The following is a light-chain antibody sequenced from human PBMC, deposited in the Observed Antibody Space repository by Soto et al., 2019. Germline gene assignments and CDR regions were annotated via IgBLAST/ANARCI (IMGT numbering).Light chain of an antibody. J-gene: IGKJ2*01. CDR1: QSVSNY. CDR2: DAS. V-gene: IGKV3-11*01. CDR3: QQRSNWRT. Sequence: EIVLTQSPATMSLSPGERATLSCRASQSVSNYLAWYQQKPGQAPRPLIYDASNRATGIPARFSGSGSGTDFTLTISGLEPEDFAVYYCQQRSNWRTFGQGTKLELK.